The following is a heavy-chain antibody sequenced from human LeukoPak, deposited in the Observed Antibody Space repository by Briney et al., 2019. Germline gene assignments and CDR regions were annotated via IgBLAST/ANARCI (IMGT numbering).Heavy chain of an antibody. CDR1: GFSISSGYF. D-gene: IGHD5-18*01. CDR2: IYHSGST. J-gene: IGHJ4*02. V-gene: IGHV4-38-2*02. Sequence: SETLSLACSVSGFSISSGYFWGWIRQPPGKGLEWIGSIYHSGSTYFNPSLKSRLTISVDTSSIDTSKNQFSLKLSSVTAADTAVYYCARAGYSYAQAFDYWGQGTLVTVSS. CDR3: ARAGYSYAQAFDY.